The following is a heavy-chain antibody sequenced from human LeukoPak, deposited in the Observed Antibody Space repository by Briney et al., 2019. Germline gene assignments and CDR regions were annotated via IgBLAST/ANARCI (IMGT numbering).Heavy chain of an antibody. D-gene: IGHD6-13*01. J-gene: IGHJ4*02. CDR3: ARVWQQLVLDY. CDR2: INHSGST. CDR1: GGSFSGYY. Sequence: PSETLSLTCAVYGGSFSGYYWSWIRQPPGKGLEWIGEINHSGSTNYNPSLKSRVTISVDRSKNQFSLKLSSVTAADTAVYYCARVWQQLVLDYWGQGTLVTVSS. V-gene: IGHV4-34*01.